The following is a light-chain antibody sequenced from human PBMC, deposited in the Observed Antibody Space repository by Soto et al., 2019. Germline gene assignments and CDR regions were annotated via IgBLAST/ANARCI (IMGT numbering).Light chain of an antibody. CDR3: KVWDSSSDHVV. V-gene: IGLV3-21*04. CDR1: NIGSKS. CDR2: YDS. Sequence: SYELTQPPSVSVAPGKTARITWGGNNIGSKSVHWYQQKPGQAPVLVIYYDSDRPSGIPERFAGFNSGNTATLTISRVGAGDEVDYYCKVWDSSSDHVVFGGGTKLTVL. J-gene: IGLJ2*01.